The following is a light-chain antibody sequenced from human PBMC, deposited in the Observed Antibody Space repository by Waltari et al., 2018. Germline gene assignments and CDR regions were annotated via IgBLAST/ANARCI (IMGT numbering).Light chain of an antibody. CDR2: DDA. CDR3: QVWDSSRDHPV. CDR1: SIGRHS. Sequence: SDVLTQAPSVSVAPGQTATITCRGASIGRHSVHWYQQRPGQAPVVVVYDDAYRASGIPERISGSGSGNAATLTISRVQPGDEADYYCQVWDSSRDHPVFGPGTRVTVL. J-gene: IGLJ1*01. V-gene: IGLV3-21*02.